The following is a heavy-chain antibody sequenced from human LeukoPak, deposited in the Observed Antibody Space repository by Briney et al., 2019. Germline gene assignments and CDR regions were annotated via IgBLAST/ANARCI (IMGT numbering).Heavy chain of an antibody. CDR2: IIPIFGTA. D-gene: IGHD7-27*01. CDR3: ARDPTGDGDAFDI. J-gene: IGHJ3*02. V-gene: IGHV1-69*05. Sequence: ASVKVSCKASGGTFSSYAISWVRQAPGQGLEWMGGIIPIFGTANYAQKFQGRVPITTDESTSTAYMELSSLRSEDTAVYYCARDPTGDGDAFDIWGQGTMVTVSS. CDR1: GGTFSSYA.